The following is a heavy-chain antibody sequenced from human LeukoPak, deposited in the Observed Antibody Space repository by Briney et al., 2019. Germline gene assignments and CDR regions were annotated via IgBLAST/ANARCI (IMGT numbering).Heavy chain of an antibody. D-gene: IGHD3-3*01. CDR2: GDYSGGT. J-gene: IGHJ5*02. CDR3: AGDHITIFGVVRGPGWFDP. V-gene: IGHV4-39*07. CDR1: GDSFSSVTDY. Sequence: SETLSLTCTVTGDSFSSVTDYWAWIRQPPGKGLEWIASGDYSGGTYYNPSLESRVAISADMSKNQFSLKLTSVTGADTAVYYCAGDHITIFGVVRGPGWFDPWGQGTLVTVSS.